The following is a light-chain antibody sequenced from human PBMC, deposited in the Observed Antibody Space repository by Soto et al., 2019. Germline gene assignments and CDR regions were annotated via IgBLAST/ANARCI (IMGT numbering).Light chain of an antibody. CDR3: SSYTSSSTLVV. CDR1: SSDVGGYNY. Sequence: QAVVTQPASVSGSPGQSITISCTGTSSDVGGYNYVSWHQQHPGKAPKLMIYDVSNRPSGVSNRFSGSKSGNTASLTISGLQAEDEADYYCSSYTSSSTLVVFGGGTKLTVL. J-gene: IGLJ2*01. V-gene: IGLV2-14*01. CDR2: DVS.